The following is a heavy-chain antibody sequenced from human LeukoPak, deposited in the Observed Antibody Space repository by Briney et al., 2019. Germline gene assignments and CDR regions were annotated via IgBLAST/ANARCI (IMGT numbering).Heavy chain of an antibody. D-gene: IGHD2-2*01. CDR1: GFTFDDYA. Sequence: GGSLRLSCAASGFTFDDYAMHWVRQAPGKGLEWVSGISWNSGSTGYGDSVKGRFTISRDNAKNTLYLQMNSLRAEDTAVYYCARGDCSSTSCYQFDYWGQGTLVTVSS. V-gene: IGHV3-9*01. CDR3: ARGDCSSTSCYQFDY. J-gene: IGHJ4*02. CDR2: ISWNSGST.